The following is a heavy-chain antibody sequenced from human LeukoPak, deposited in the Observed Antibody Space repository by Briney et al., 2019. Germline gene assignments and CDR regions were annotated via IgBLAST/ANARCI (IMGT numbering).Heavy chain of an antibody. CDR2: IKQDESEK. Sequence: PGGSMRLSCVASGFTLRNYWMSWVRQAPGKGLEWVANIKQDESEKYYVGSVKDGFTISRDNAKNSLYLQMNSLRAEDTAVYYCARALDSSSSRYQAFEYWGQGTLVTVSS. V-gene: IGHV3-7*01. D-gene: IGHD2-2*01. CDR1: GFTLRNYW. J-gene: IGHJ4*02. CDR3: ARALDSSSSRYQAFEY.